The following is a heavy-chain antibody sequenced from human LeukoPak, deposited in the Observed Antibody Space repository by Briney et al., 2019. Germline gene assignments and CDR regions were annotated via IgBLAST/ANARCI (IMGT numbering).Heavy chain of an antibody. CDR2: INSNGSDT. CDR3: ARVGSGLRAFDI. CDR1: GFSLRSHL. J-gene: IGHJ3*02. D-gene: IGHD3-10*01. Sequence: PGGSLRLSCAASGFSLRSHLMHWVRQAPGKGLVWVSRINSNGSDTNYADSVKGRFTISRDNAKNTLYLQMHSLRVEDTAVYYCARVGSGLRAFDIWGQGTMVSVSS. V-gene: IGHV3-74*01.